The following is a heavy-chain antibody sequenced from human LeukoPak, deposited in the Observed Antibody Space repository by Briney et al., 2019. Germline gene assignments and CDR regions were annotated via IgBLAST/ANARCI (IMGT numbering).Heavy chain of an antibody. CDR1: GFTFSSYS. Sequence: GGSLRLSCAASGFTFSSYSMNWVRQAPGKGLEWVSSISSSNSYIYNADSVKGRFTISRDNAKNSLYLQMNSLRAEDTAVYYCAKDITRYGGNAVDYWGQGTLVTVSS. CDR2: ISSSNSYI. V-gene: IGHV3-21*01. J-gene: IGHJ4*02. D-gene: IGHD4-23*01. CDR3: AKDITRYGGNAVDY.